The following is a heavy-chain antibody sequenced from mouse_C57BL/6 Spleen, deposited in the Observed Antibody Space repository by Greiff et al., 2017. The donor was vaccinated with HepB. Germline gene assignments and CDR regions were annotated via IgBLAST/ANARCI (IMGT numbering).Heavy chain of an antibody. Sequence: EVKLVESEGGLVQPGSSMKLSCTASGFTFSDYYMAWVRQVPEKGLEWVANINYDGSSTYYLDSLKSRFIISRDNAKNILYLQMSSLKSEDTATYYCARGSPYYYGRKDYFDYWGQGTTLTVSS. D-gene: IGHD1-1*01. CDR1: GFTFSDYY. CDR2: INYDGSST. J-gene: IGHJ2*01. V-gene: IGHV5-16*01. CDR3: ARGSPYYYGRKDYFDY.